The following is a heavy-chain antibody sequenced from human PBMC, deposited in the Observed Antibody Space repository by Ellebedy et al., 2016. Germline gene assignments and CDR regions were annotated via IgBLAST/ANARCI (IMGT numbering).Heavy chain of an antibody. V-gene: IGHV3-21*01. J-gene: IGHJ5*02. CDR1: GFTFSSYT. CDR2: IISSGDYI. D-gene: IGHD3-16*01. CDR3: VRGVGGTSLNWFDP. Sequence: GESLKISXAASGFTFSSYTMHWIRQAPGKGLEWVSSIISSGDYIYYADSVKGRFTISRDNAKNSLYLQMNNLRAADTAVYYCVRGVGGTSLNWFDPWGQGTLVTVSS.